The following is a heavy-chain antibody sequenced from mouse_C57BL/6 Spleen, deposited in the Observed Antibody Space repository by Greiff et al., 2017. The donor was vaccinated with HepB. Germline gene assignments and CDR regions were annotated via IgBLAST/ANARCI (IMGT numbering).Heavy chain of an antibody. Sequence: EVMLVESGGGLVKPGGSLKLSCAASGFTFSSYAMSWVRQTPEKRLEWVATISDGGSYTYYPDNVKGRFTISRDNAKNNLYLQMSHLKSEDTAMYYCARGYDGWFAYWGQGTLVTVSA. J-gene: IGHJ3*01. D-gene: IGHD2-2*01. V-gene: IGHV5-4*03. CDR2: ISDGGSYT. CDR3: ARGYDGWFAY. CDR1: GFTFSSYA.